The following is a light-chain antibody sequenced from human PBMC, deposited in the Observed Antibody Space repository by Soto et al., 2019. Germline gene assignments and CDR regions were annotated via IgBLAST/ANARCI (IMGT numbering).Light chain of an antibody. Sequence: SYELTQPPSVSVSPGQTARITCSGDALPKQYAYWYHQKSGQAPVLVIYKDSERPSGIPERFSGSSSGTTITLTISGVRAEDEADYYCQSADSSGTYWVFGGGTKVTVL. J-gene: IGLJ3*02. CDR3: QSADSSGTYWV. CDR2: KDS. V-gene: IGLV3-25*02. CDR1: ALPKQY.